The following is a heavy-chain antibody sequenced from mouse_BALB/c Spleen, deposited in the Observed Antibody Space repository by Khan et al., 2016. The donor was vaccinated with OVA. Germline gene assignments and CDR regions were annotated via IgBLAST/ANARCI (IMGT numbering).Heavy chain of an antibody. J-gene: IGHJ2*01. Sequence: EVQLQESGTVLARPGASVKMSCKASGYTFTNYWMHWVKQRPGQGLEWIGTIYPGNSDTNYNQKFTGKAKLTAVTSTSTAYMELSSLTNGDSAVYYCARNGFGNYEIWDYWGQGTTLTVSS. CDR1: GYTFTNYW. CDR2: IYPGNSDT. V-gene: IGHV1-5*01. D-gene: IGHD2-1*01. CDR3: ARNGFGNYEIWDY.